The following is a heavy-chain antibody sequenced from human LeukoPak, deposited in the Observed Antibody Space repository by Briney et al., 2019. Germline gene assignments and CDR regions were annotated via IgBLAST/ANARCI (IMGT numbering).Heavy chain of an antibody. CDR2: IIRIFGTA. D-gene: IGHD3-22*01. V-gene: IGHV1-69*13. CDR1: GGIFSSYA. J-gene: IGHJ4*02. Sequence: ASVKVSCKASGGIFSSYAIRGVRQAPGKGLEWMGGIIRIFGTANYAQKFQGRVTITADESTSTVYMELNSLRSEDTAVYYCARTYYYDSSGYYTLEYYFDYWGQGTLVTVSS. CDR3: ARTYYYDSSGYYTLEYYFDY.